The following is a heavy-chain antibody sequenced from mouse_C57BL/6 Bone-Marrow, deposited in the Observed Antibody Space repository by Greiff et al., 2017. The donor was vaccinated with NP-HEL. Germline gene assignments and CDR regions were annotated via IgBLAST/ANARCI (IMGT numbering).Heavy chain of an antibody. CDR1: GYTFTSYW. Sequence: QVQLKQPGAELVRPGTSVKLSCKASGYTFTSYWMHWVKQRPGQGLEWIGVIDPSDSYTNYNQKFKGKATLTVDTSSSTAYMQLSSLTSEDSAVYYCAREEYDYDGYYAMDYWGQGTSVTVSS. V-gene: IGHV1-59*01. CDR3: AREEYDYDGYYAMDY. CDR2: IDPSDSYT. D-gene: IGHD2-4*01. J-gene: IGHJ4*01.